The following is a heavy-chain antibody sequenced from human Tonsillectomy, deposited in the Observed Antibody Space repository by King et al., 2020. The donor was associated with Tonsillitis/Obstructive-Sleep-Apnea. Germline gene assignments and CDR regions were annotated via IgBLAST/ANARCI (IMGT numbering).Heavy chain of an antibody. J-gene: IGHJ3*02. V-gene: IGHV3-43*01. CDR2: ISGDGGST. Sequence: VQLVESGGVVVQPGGSLRLSCAASGFSFDDYTMHWVRQAPGKGLEWVSLISGDGGSTFYVDSVRGRFTISSDNSKNSLYLQMNNLRTEDTALYYCAKEGSNYHGFEIGGPGTMGTVSS. CDR3: AKEGSNYHGFEI. D-gene: IGHD4-11*01. CDR1: GFSFDDYT.